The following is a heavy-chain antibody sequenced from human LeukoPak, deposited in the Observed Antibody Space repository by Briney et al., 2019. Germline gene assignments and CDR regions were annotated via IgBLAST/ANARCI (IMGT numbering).Heavy chain of an antibody. J-gene: IGHJ6*03. Sequence: SETLSLTCAVYGGSFSGYYWSWIRQPPGKGLEWIGEINHSGSTNYNPSLKSRVTISVDTSKNQFSLKLSSVIAADTAVYYCARGSGYYDFWSGYSSYMDVWGKGTTVTVSS. CDR1: GGSFSGYY. D-gene: IGHD3-3*01. CDR2: INHSGST. V-gene: IGHV4-34*01. CDR3: ARGSGYYDFWSGYSSYMDV.